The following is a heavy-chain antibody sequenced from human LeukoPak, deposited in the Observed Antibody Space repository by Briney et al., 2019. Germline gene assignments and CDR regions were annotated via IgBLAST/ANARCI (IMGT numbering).Heavy chain of an antibody. CDR3: ARDPTRVGHSSGPFDAFDI. D-gene: IGHD6-19*01. V-gene: IGHV3-7*01. J-gene: IGHJ3*02. CDR1: GFTFSSYW. Sequence: PGGSQRLSCVASGFTFSSYWMSWVRQAPGKGLEWVANIKQDGSEKYYVDSVKGRFTISRDNAKNSLYLQMNSLRAEDTAVYYCARDPTRVGHSSGPFDAFDIWGQGTMVTVSS. CDR2: IKQDGSEK.